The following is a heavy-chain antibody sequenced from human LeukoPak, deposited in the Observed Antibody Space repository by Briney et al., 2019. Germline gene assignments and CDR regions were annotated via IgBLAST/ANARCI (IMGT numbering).Heavy chain of an antibody. CDR2: INPNSGGT. V-gene: IGHV1-2*02. CDR1: GYTFTGYY. Sequence: ASVKVSCKASGYTFTGYYMHWVRQAPGQGLEWMGWINPNSGGTNYAQKFLGRVTMTRDTSISTAYMELNSLRSDGTAVYYCARGGALGTPDYYYYGLDVWGQGTTVTVSS. J-gene: IGHJ6*02. D-gene: IGHD7-27*01. CDR3: ARGGALGTPDYYYYGLDV.